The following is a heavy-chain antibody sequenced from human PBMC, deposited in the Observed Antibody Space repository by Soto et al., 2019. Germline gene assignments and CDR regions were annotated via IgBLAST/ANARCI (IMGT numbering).Heavy chain of an antibody. D-gene: IGHD6-13*01. Sequence: GESLKICCKVSGYSFTSYWISGVRQMPGKGLEWMGRIDPSDSYTNYSPSFQGHVTISADKSISTAYLQWSSLKASDTAMYYCARRSIAAAGTVYYYGMDVWGQGTTVTVSS. CDR1: GYSFTSYW. CDR2: IDPSDSYT. J-gene: IGHJ6*02. V-gene: IGHV5-10-1*01. CDR3: ARRSIAAAGTVYYYGMDV.